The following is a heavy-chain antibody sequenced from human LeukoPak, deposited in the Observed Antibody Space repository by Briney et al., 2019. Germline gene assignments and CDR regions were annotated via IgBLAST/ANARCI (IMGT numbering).Heavy chain of an antibody. J-gene: IGHJ4*02. CDR3: ATQRVRQLWLPVDY. Sequence: SETLSLTCTVSGGSISSGGYYWSWIRQHPGTGLEWIGYIYYSGSTYYNPSLKSRVSISVDTSKNQFSLKLSSVTAADTAVYYCATQRVRQLWLPVDYWGQGTLVTVSS. D-gene: IGHD5-18*01. V-gene: IGHV4-31*03. CDR2: IYYSGST. CDR1: GGSISSGGYY.